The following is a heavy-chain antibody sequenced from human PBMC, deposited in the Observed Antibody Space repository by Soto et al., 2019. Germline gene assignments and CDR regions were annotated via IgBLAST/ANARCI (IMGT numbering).Heavy chain of an antibody. D-gene: IGHD4-4*01. V-gene: IGHV1-69*01. CDR2: SIPIFGTA. CDR1: GGTFSSYA. CDR3: ARVLTTVTTRGYYYYYMDV. J-gene: IGHJ6*03. Sequence: QVQLVQSGAEVKKPGSSVKVSCKASGGTFSSYAISWVRQAPGQGLEWMGGSIPIFGTANYAQKFQGRVTITADESTSTAYIELSSLRSEDTAVYYCARVLTTVTTRGYYYYYMDVWGKGTTVTVSS.